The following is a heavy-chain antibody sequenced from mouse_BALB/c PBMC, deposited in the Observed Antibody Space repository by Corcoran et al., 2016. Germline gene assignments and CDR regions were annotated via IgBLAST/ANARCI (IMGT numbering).Heavy chain of an antibody. CDR3: ANWEWSVDV. CDR2: IDPANGNT. D-gene: IGHD4-1*01. Sequence: QLPPSFSELIKPGASVKLSCTASGFNIQDTYMPWVKQRPEQGLGWIGRIDPANGNTKYDPKLQGKATIPADTSSNPAYLQLSSLTAEDTAVYYCANWEWSVDVWGAGTTVTVSS. CDR1: GFNIQDTY. J-gene: IGHJ1*01. V-gene: IGHV14-3*02.